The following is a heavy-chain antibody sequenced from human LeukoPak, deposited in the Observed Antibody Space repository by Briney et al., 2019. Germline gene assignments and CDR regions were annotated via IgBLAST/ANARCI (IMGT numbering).Heavy chain of an antibody. V-gene: IGHV4-34*01. CDR2: INHSGST. J-gene: IGHJ4*02. D-gene: IGHD6-19*01. CDR3: ARDRYSSGWYYFDY. Sequence: SETLSLTCAVYGGSFSGYYWSWIRQPPGKGLEWIGEINHSGSTNYNPSLKSRVTISVDTSKNQFSLKLSSVTAADTAVYYCARDRYSSGWYYFDYWGQGTLVTVSP. CDR1: GGSFSGYY.